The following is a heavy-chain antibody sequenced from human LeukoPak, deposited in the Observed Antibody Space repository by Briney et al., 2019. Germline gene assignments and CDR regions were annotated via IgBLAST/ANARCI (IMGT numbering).Heavy chain of an antibody. CDR3: ARGRSFGTY. J-gene: IGHJ4*02. V-gene: IGHV1-18*01. CDR1: GGTFSSYA. CDR2: ISAYNGNT. Sequence: ASVKVSCKASGGTFSSYAISWVRQAPGQGLEWMGWISAYNGNTNYVQNLQGRVTLTTDTSTSTAYMELRSLRSDDTAVYYCARGRSFGTYWGQGTLVTVSS. D-gene: IGHD3-10*01.